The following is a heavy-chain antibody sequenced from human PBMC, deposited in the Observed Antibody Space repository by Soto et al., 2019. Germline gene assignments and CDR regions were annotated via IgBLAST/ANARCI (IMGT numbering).Heavy chain of an antibody. CDR1: GGSISSSSYY. CDR2: IYYSGST. D-gene: IGHD1-1*01. Sequence: SETLSLTCTVSGGSISSSSYYWGWIRQPPGKGLEWIGSIYYSGSTYYNPSLKSRVTISVDTSKNQFSLKLSSVTAADTAVYYCARHRKLEHLHYWGQGTLVTVSS. CDR3: ARHRKLEHLHY. J-gene: IGHJ4*02. V-gene: IGHV4-39*01.